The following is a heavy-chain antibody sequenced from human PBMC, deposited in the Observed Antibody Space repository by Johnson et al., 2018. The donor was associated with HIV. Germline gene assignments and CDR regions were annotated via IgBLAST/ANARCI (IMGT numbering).Heavy chain of an antibody. CDR1: GFTFSSYA. D-gene: IGHD5-12*01. Sequence: QLVESGGGVVQPGRSLRLSCAASGFTFSSYAMHWVRQAPGKGLEWVAVISYDGSNKYYADSVKGRFTISRDNSKNTLYLQMNSLRAEDTAVYYCARDPAWLWGQGTMVTVSS. J-gene: IGHJ3*01. V-gene: IGHV3-30-3*01. CDR3: ARDPAWL. CDR2: ISYDGSNK.